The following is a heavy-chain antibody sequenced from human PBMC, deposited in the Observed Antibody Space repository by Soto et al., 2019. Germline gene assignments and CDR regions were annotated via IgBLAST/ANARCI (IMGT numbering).Heavy chain of an antibody. CDR1: GFTFSNYG. J-gene: IGHJ5*02. D-gene: IGHD4-17*01. CDR2: ISYDGRNK. V-gene: IGHV3-30*18. Sequence: GGSLRLSCAASGFTFSNYGMHWVRQAPGKGLDWVALISYDGRNKYHADSVKGRFTISRDNSKNSLYLQMNSLRAEDTAVYYCAKDPGVGDDYGDYGNWFDPWGQGTLVTVSS. CDR3: AKDPGVGDDYGDYGNWFDP.